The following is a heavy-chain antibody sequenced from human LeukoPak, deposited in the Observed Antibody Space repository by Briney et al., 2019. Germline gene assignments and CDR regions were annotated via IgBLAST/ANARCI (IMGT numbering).Heavy chain of an antibody. CDR2: IKQDGTEK. V-gene: IGHV3-7*01. CDR1: GFTFSSYW. CDR3: ARGYYYDSSGYYVDY. D-gene: IGHD3-22*01. Sequence: AGGSLRLSCAASGFTFSSYWMSRVRQAPGKGLEWVANIKQDGTEKYYVDSVKGRFTISRDNAKSSLYLQMNDLRAEDMAVYYCARGYYYDSSGYYVDYWGQGTLVTVSS. J-gene: IGHJ4*02.